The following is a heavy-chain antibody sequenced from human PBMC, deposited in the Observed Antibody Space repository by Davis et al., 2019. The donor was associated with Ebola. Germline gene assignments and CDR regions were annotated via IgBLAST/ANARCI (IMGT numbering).Heavy chain of an antibody. V-gene: IGHV1-18*01. CDR1: GYTFTSSG. Sequence: ASVTVSCKASGYTFTSSGISWVRQAPGQGLEWMGWISAYNGNTNYAQKLQGRLTITTDTSTSTAYMELRSVRSDDTAVYYCARDISVMYYDGLDVWGQGTTVTVSS. D-gene: IGHD1-14*01. J-gene: IGHJ6*02. CDR3: ARDISVMYYDGLDV. CDR2: ISAYNGNT.